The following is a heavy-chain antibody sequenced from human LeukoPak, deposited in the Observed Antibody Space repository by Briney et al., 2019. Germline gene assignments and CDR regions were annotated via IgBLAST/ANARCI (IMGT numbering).Heavy chain of an antibody. CDR3: ARLLDNDSSGYPDTFDM. V-gene: IGHV4-59*11. J-gene: IGHJ3*02. Sequence: SAPLSLTCTVSGGSISGHYWSWIRPPPGKGLEWIGYFYYSGSTSYNPSLQGRVTISVDTSKNHFSLKLTSVTAADTAVYYCARLLDNDSSGYPDTFDMWGQGTMVTVSS. D-gene: IGHD3-22*01. CDR2: FYYSGST. CDR1: GGSISGHY.